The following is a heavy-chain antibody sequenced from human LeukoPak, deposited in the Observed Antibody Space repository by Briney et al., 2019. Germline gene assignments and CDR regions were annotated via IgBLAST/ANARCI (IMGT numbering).Heavy chain of an antibody. J-gene: IGHJ4*02. CDR3: AKDWGTTGTPGWMFDY. V-gene: IGHV3-33*06. D-gene: IGHD1-1*01. Sequence: PRGSLRLSCAASGFTFRGSGMHWVRQAPGKGLEWVAIILSEGSNTYYTDSVKGRFTITRDNSKNTVYLQMNSMRAEDTAVYYCAKDWGTTGTPGWMFDYWGQGTPVTVSS. CDR1: GFTFRGSG. CDR2: ILSEGSNT.